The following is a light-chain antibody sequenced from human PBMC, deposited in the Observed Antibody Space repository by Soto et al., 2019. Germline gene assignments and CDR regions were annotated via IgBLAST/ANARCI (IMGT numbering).Light chain of an antibody. V-gene: IGLV1-47*02. CDR1: SSNIGSNY. Sequence: QSVLTQPPSASGTPGQRVTISCSGSSSNIGSNYVYWYQQLPGTATKLLIYSNNQRPSGVPDRFSGSKSGTSASLAISGLRSEDEADYYCAAWDDSLSGSWVFGGGTKLTVL. CDR2: SNN. J-gene: IGLJ2*01. CDR3: AAWDDSLSGSWV.